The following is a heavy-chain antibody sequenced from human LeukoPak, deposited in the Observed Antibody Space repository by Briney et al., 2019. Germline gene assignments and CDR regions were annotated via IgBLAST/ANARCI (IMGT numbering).Heavy chain of an antibody. CDR2: INPSGGST. Sequence: ASVKVSCKASGYTFTSYYMHWVRQAPGQGLEWMGIINPSGGSTSYAQKLQGRVTMTTDTSTSTAYMELRSLRSDDTAVYYCARFPTIFGVVIIPGGYYYGMDVWGQGTTVTVSS. D-gene: IGHD3-3*01. V-gene: IGHV1-46*01. CDR1: GYTFTSYY. J-gene: IGHJ6*02. CDR3: ARFPTIFGVVIIPGGYYYGMDV.